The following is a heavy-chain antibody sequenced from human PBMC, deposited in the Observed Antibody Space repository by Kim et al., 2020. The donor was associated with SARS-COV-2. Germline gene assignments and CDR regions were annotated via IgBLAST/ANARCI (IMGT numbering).Heavy chain of an antibody. D-gene: IGHD3-9*01. CDR3: PRVGRISDYDLLTGFADY. Sequence: ASVKVSCKASGYTFTNYGITWVRQAPGQGLEWMGWISGYNGNTNYTQKLQGRVTMTTDTSTSTAYMELRSLRSDDTPMYYCPRVGRISDYDLLTGFADYW. CDR1: GYTFTNYG. CDR2: ISGYNGNT. J-gene: IGHJ4*01. V-gene: IGHV1-18*01.